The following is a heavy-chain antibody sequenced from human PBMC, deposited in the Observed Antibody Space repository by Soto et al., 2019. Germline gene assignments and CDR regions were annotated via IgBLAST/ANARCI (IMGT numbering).Heavy chain of an antibody. CDR3: AKPLTLWFGDIPIGGVDV. V-gene: IGHV3-53*01. CDR2: IYSGGST. D-gene: IGHD3-10*01. Sequence: PGGSLRLSCAASGFTVSSNYMSWVRQAPGKGLEWVSVIYSGGSTYYADSVKGRFSISRDISKSTLYLQMNSLRAEDTAVYYCAKPLTLWFGDIPIGGVDVWGQGTTVTVSS. CDR1: GFTVSSNY. J-gene: IGHJ6*02.